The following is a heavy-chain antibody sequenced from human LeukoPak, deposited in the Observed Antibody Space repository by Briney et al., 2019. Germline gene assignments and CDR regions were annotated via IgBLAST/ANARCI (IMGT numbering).Heavy chain of an antibody. CDR1: GFTFSSYG. V-gene: IGHV3-30*02. Sequence: GGSLRLSCAASGFTFSSYGMHWVRQAPGKGLEWVAFIRYDGSNKYYADSVKGRFTISRDNSKNTLYLQMNSLRAEDTAVYYCAKTLKGSYYHDAVDYWGQGTLVTVSP. CDR2: IRYDGSNK. CDR3: AKTLKGSYYHDAVDY. D-gene: IGHD1-26*01. J-gene: IGHJ4*02.